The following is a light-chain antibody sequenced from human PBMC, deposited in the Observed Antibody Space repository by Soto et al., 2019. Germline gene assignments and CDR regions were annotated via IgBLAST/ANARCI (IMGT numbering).Light chain of an antibody. CDR2: EVT. CDR3: SSYTSSSTVV. Sequence: QSALTQPASVSGSPGQSITISCTGTSSDIGGYNYVSWYQQHPGKAPKVMIYEVTNRPSGISNRFSGSKSGITASLTISGLQAEDEADYYCSSYTSSSTVVFGGRTKLTVL. J-gene: IGLJ2*01. V-gene: IGLV2-14*01. CDR1: SSDIGGYNY.